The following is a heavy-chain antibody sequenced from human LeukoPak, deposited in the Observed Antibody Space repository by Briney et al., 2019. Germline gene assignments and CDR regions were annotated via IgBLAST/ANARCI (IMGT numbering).Heavy chain of an antibody. CDR2: IYHSGST. J-gene: IGHJ5*02. CDR3: ARVTYYYDSSGYYYDGWFDP. D-gene: IGHD3-22*01. CDR1: GGSISSGGYS. V-gene: IGHV4-30-2*01. Sequence: SQTLSLTCAVSGGSISSGGYSWSWIRQPPGKGLEWIGYIYHSGSTYYNPSLKSRVTISVDRSKNQFSLKLSSVTAADTAVYYCARVTYYYDSSGYYYDGWFDPWGQGTLVTVSS.